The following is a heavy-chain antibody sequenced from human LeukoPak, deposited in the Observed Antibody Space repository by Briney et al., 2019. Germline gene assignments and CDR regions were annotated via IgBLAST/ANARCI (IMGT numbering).Heavy chain of an antibody. V-gene: IGHV3-30*04. J-gene: IGHJ4*02. D-gene: IGHD2-15*01. Sequence: GRSLRLSCAASGFTFSSYAMNWVRQAPGKGLEWVAVISYDGSNQYYADSVKGRFTISRDNSKNTLYLQMNSLKTEDTAVYYCARGGDCATCFDYWGQGTLVTVSS. CDR3: ARGGDCATCFDY. CDR1: GFTFSSYA. CDR2: ISYDGSNQ.